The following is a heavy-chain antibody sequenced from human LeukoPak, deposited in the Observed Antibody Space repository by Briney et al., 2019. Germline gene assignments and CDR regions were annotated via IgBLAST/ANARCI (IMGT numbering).Heavy chain of an antibody. Sequence: PGGSLRLSXAASGFTFSSYWMHWVRQAPGKGLVWVSRINSDGSSTSYADSVKGRFTISRDNAKNTLYLQMNSLRAEDTAVYYCAREAKVCSSTSCYYRFDPWGQGTLVTVSS. CDR2: INSDGSST. J-gene: IGHJ5*02. CDR3: AREAKVCSSTSCYYRFDP. V-gene: IGHV3-74*01. D-gene: IGHD2-2*01. CDR1: GFTFSSYW.